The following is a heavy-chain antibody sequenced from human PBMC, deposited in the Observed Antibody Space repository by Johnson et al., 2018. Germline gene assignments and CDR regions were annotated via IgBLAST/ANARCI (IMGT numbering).Heavy chain of an antibody. V-gene: IGHV4-59*01. Sequence: QVQLQESGPGLVKXSETLSLTCTVSGGSINTYYWNWIRQPPGKGLEWIGYINYRGSTDYNPSLESRVTISVDPSKNQFSLKLSSVTAADTAVYYWARGSSSSSDAFDIWGKGTMVTVSS. CDR2: INYRGST. J-gene: IGHJ3*02. CDR3: ARGSSSSSDAFDI. D-gene: IGHD6-13*01. CDR1: GGSINTYY.